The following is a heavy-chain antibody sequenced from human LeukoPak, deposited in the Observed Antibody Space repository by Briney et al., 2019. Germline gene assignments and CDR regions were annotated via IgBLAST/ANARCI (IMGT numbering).Heavy chain of an antibody. CDR3: ARQASSSWFARFDP. V-gene: IGHV4-39*01. CDR1: GGSISSSNYY. Sequence: SETLSLTCTVSGGSISSSNYYWTWIRQPPGKGLEWIGTIYYSGNNYHNQSLKSRVTISVDTSKNQFSLKLSSVTAADTAVYYCARQASSSWFARFDPWGQGTLVTVSS. D-gene: IGHD6-13*01. CDR2: IYYSGNN. J-gene: IGHJ5*02.